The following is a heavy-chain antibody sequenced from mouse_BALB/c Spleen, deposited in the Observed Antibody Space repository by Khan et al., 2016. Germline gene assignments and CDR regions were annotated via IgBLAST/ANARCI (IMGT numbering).Heavy chain of an antibody. CDR2: ISNGGGST. Sequence: EVELVESGGGLVQPGGSLKLSCATSGFTFSDYYMYWVRQTPEKRLEWVAYISNGGGSTYYPDTVKGRFTISSDNAQNPLYLQMCRLKSEDTAMXYSARHDDYFGYWGQGTTLTVSS. CDR1: GFTFSDYY. J-gene: IGHJ2*01. CDR3: ARHDDYFGY. D-gene: IGHD2-3*01. V-gene: IGHV5-12*02.